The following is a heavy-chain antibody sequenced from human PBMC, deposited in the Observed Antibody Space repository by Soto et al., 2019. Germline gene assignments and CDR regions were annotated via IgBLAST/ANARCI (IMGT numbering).Heavy chain of an antibody. D-gene: IGHD1-26*01. CDR2: INAGNGNT. Sequence: QVQLVQSGAEVKKPGASVKVSCKASGYTFTSYAMHWVRQAPGQRLEWMGWINAGNGNTKYSQKFQGRVTITRDTSASTVYMELSSLRSEDTAVYYCARDLGIVGATMGRWDYWVQGTLVTVSS. CDR1: GYTFTSYA. CDR3: ARDLGIVGATMGRWDY. J-gene: IGHJ4*02. V-gene: IGHV1-3*01.